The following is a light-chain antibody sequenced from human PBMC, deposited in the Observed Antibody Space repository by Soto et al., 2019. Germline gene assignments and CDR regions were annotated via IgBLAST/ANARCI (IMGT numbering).Light chain of an antibody. V-gene: IGLV2-14*01. CDR2: DVS. J-gene: IGLJ1*01. Sequence: QPALTQPASVSGSAGQSISISCTGTSSDIGRYNFVSWYQQRPGQAPKLLIFDVSHRPSGISDRFSGSKSGYTASLTISGLQAEDEADYYCNSYTSTSPPYVFGTGTKLTVL. CDR1: SSDIGRYNF. CDR3: NSYTSTSPPYV.